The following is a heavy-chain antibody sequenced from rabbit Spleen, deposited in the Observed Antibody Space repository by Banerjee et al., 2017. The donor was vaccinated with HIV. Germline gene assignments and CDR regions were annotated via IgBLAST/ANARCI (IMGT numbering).Heavy chain of an antibody. Sequence: QSLEESGGDLVKPGASLTLTCTASGVSFSSNYYMCWVRQAPGKGLELIACIRVGGSGSPYYASWAKGRFTISKTSSTTVTLQMTSLTAADTATYFCTRGPSTDYGSGGVEYAVTSLDLWGQGTLVTVS. V-gene: IGHV1S40*01. J-gene: IGHJ3*01. D-gene: IGHD6-1*01. CDR1: GVSFSSNYY. CDR2: IRVGGSGSP. CDR3: TRGPSTDYGSGGVEYAVTSLDL.